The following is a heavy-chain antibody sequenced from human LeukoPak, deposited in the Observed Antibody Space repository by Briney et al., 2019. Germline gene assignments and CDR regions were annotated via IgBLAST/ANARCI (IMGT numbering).Heavy chain of an antibody. J-gene: IGHJ6*02. Sequence: ASVKVSCKVSGYTLTELSMHWVRQAPGKGLEWMGGFDPEDGETIYAQKFQGRVTMTEDTSTDTAYMELSSLRSEDTAVYYCATVYGGNSGPYYYYGMDVWGQGTTVTVSS. CDR3: ATVYGGNSGPYYYYGMDV. CDR2: FDPEDGET. V-gene: IGHV1-24*01. CDR1: GYTLTELS. D-gene: IGHD4-23*01.